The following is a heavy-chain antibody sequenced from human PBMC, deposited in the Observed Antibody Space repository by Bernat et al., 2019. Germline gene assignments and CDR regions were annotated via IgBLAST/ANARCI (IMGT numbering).Heavy chain of an antibody. Sequence: QVQLQESGPGLVKPSETLSLTCTVSGGSISSYYWSWIRQPPGKGLEWIGYIYYSGSTNYNPSLKSRVTISVDTSKNQFSLKLSSVTAADTAVYYCARDARKLHAFDYWGQGTLVTVSS. J-gene: IGHJ4*02. CDR3: ARDARKLHAFDY. V-gene: IGHV4-59*01. CDR1: GGSISSYY. D-gene: IGHD1-7*01. CDR2: IYYSGST.